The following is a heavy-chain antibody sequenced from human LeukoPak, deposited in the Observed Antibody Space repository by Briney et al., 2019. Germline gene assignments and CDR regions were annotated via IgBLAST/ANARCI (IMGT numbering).Heavy chain of an antibody. CDR3: VKNRDDFWSGHDY. CDR2: ISDSGGST. J-gene: IGHJ4*02. V-gene: IGHV3-64*04. CDR1: GFPFSSYA. D-gene: IGHD3-3*01. Sequence: GGSLRLSCSASGFPFSSYAMHWVRQAPGKGLEYVSAISDSGGSTYYADSVKGRFTISRDNSKNTLYLQMNSLRVEDTAVYYCVKNRDDFWSGHDYWGQGTLVTVSS.